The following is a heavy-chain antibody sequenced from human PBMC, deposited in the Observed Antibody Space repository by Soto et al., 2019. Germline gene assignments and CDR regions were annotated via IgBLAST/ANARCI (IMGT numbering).Heavy chain of an antibody. CDR1: GGSFSGYY. D-gene: IGHD2-2*01. Sequence: PSETLSLTCAVYGGSFSGYYWSWIRQPPGKGLEWIGEINHSGSTNYNPSLKSRVTISVDTSKNQYSLKLSSVTAADTAVYYCARSPDIPYCSSTSCHENDYWGQGTLVTVSS. CDR3: ARSPDIPYCSSTSCHENDY. J-gene: IGHJ4*02. V-gene: IGHV4-34*01. CDR2: INHSGST.